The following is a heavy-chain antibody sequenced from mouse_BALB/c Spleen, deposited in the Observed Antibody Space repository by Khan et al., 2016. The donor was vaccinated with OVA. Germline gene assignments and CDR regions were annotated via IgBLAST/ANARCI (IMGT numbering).Heavy chain of an antibody. D-gene: IGHD4-1*01. CDR2: ISSGGDYT. Sequence: VKLEESGGDLVKPGGSLKLSCAASGFTFSSYSMSWVRQTPDKRLEWVASISSGGDYTYYPDIVKGRFTISRDNAKNTLYLEMSSLKSEDTAMDYWASHLTGSFAYWGQGTLVTVSA. CDR3: ASHLTGSFAY. CDR1: GFTFSSYS. V-gene: IGHV5-6*02. J-gene: IGHJ3*01.